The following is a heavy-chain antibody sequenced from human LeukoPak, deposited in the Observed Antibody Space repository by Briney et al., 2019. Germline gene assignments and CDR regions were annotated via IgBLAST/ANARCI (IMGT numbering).Heavy chain of an antibody. CDR3: ARAYRFLEWLPIDY. CDR1: RFSFSSYW. Sequence: GGSLRLSCAASRFSFSSYWMSWVRQAPGKGLEWVTVISYDGSNKYYADSVKGRFTISRDNSKNTLYLQMNSLRAEDTAVYYCARAYRFLEWLPIDYWGQGTLVTVSS. CDR2: ISYDGSNK. J-gene: IGHJ4*02. V-gene: IGHV3-30-3*01. D-gene: IGHD3-3*01.